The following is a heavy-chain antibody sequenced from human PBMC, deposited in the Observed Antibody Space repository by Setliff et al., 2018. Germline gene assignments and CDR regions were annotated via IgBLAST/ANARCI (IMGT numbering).Heavy chain of an antibody. CDR2: MYHSGSV. CDR3: ATLLVVAATASDH. D-gene: IGHD2-15*01. J-gene: IGHJ4*02. Sequence: SETLSLTCTVSGYSISSGYYWGWIRQPPGKGLEWIGNMYHSGSVYYNPSLKSRVTISVDTSKNQFSLKLSSVTAADTAVYYCATLLVVAATASDHWGQGTLVTVSS. V-gene: IGHV4-38-2*02. CDR1: GYSISSGYY.